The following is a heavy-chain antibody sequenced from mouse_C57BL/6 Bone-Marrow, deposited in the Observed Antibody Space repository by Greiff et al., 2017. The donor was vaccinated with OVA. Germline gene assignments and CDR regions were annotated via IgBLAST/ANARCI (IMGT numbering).Heavy chain of an antibody. CDR3: ASKRDPFTTAPLDY. D-gene: IGHD1-2*01. CDR1: GYAFSSSW. Sequence: QVQLKQSGPELVKPGASVKISCKASGYAFSSSWMNWVKQRPGKGLEWIGRIYPGDGDTNYNGKFKGKATLTADKSSSTAYMQLSSLTSEDSAVYFCASKRDPFTTAPLDYWGQGTTLTVSS. V-gene: IGHV1-82*01. J-gene: IGHJ2*01. CDR2: IYPGDGDT.